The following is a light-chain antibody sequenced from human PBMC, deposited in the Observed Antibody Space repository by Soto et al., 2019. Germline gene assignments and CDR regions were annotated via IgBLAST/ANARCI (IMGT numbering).Light chain of an antibody. J-gene: IGKJ1*01. V-gene: IGKV1-12*01. CDR2: AAS. CDR1: QGSSSW. Sequence: DIQMTQSPSSVSASVGARVTITCRASQGSSSWEAWSKQKPGKAPNLLIYAASSLQSGVPSRFSGSGSGTDFTLTISSLQPKDCAPYYCQPANSCPAWKFGQGTKVDIK. CDR3: QPANSCPAWK.